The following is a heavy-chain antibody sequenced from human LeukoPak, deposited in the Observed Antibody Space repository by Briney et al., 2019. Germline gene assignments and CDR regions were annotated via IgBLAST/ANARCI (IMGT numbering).Heavy chain of an antibody. Sequence: PGGSLRLSCAASGFTFDDYGMSWVRQAPGKGLEWVSGINWNGGSTGYADSVKGRFTISRDNAKNSLYLQMNSLRAEDTAVYYCAKEGGTGTRFDYWGQGTLVTVSS. J-gene: IGHJ4*02. D-gene: IGHD1-7*01. CDR1: GFTFDDYG. V-gene: IGHV3-20*04. CDR2: INWNGGST. CDR3: AKEGGTGTRFDY.